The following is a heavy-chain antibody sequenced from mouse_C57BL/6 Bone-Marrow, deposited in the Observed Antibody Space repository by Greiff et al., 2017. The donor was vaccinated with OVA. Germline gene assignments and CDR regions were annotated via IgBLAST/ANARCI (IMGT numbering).Heavy chain of an antibody. J-gene: IGHJ3*01. V-gene: IGHV1-19*01. CDR2: INPYNGGT. D-gene: IGHD3-3*01. Sequence: VQLQQSGPVLVKPGASVKMSCKASGYTFTDYYMNWVKQSHGKSLEWIGVINPYNGGTSYNPKFKGKATLTVDKSSSTAYMELNSLTSEDSAVYYCAREEGQAWFAYWGQGTLVTVSA. CDR3: AREEGQAWFAY. CDR1: GYTFTDYY.